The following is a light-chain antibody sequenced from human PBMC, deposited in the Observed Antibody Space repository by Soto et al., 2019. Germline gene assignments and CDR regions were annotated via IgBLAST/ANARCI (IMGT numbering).Light chain of an antibody. CDR3: QSHDTSLSGHVV. V-gene: IGLV1-40*01. Sequence: QSVLTQPPSVSGAPGQRVIISCSGSSSNIGAGYDVHWYQQLPGTAPKLLIYGNTNRPSGVPERFSGSKSGTPASLAITGLQAEDEADYYCQSHDTSLSGHVVFGGGTQLTVL. CDR1: SSNIGAGYD. J-gene: IGLJ2*01. CDR2: GNT.